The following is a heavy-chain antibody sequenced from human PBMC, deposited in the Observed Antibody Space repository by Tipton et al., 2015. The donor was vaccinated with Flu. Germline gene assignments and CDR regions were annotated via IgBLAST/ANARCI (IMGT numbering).Heavy chain of an antibody. J-gene: IGHJ2*01. V-gene: IGHV3-33*01. Sequence: SLRLSCASSGFIFSTYGMHWVRQAPGKGLEWVAVIWSDGSNTYYADSVKGRFTISRDNSKNTLYLQMNSLRAEDTAVYYCARDRAVPSHWNFDLWGHGTLVTVSS. CDR1: GFIFSTYG. CDR3: ARDRAVPSHWNFDL. CDR2: IWSDGSNT. D-gene: IGHD3-10*01.